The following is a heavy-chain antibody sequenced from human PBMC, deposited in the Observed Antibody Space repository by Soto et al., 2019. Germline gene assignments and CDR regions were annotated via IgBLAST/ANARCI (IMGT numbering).Heavy chain of an antibody. CDR2: MNPNSGNT. CDR1: GYTFTSYD. J-gene: IGHJ5*02. Sequence: ASVKVSCKASGYTFTSYDINWVRQATGQGLEWMGWMNPNSGNTGYAQKFQGRVTMTRNTSISTAYMELSSLRSEDTAVYYCASHPMITFEGVIVHWFDPWGEGNLVTVSS. V-gene: IGHV1-8*01. D-gene: IGHD3-16*02. CDR3: ASHPMITFEGVIVHWFDP.